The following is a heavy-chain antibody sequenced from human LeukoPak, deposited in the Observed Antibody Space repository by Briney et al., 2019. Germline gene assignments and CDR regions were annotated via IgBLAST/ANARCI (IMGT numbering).Heavy chain of an antibody. CDR1: GGSISSYY. Sequence: SETLSLTCTVSGGSISSYYWSWIRQPPGKGLEWIGYIYYSGSTNYNPSLKSRVTISVDTSKNQFSLKLSSVTAADTAVYYCARVAPLRFLEWLPDYWGQGTLVTVSS. V-gene: IGHV4-59*01. CDR3: ARVAPLRFLEWLPDY. CDR2: IYYSGST. D-gene: IGHD3-3*01. J-gene: IGHJ4*02.